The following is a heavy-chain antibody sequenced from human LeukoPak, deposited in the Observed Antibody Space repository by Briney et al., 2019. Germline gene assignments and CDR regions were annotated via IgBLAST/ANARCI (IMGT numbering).Heavy chain of an antibody. Sequence: SETLSLTCTVSGGSISGSSYYWGWIRQPPGRGLEWIGSIYYSGNTYYNPSLKSRVTISVDTSKNQFSLKLNSVTATDTAIYYCARDFNHAFDYWGQGILVTVSS. CDR2: IYYSGNT. D-gene: IGHD1-14*01. J-gene: IGHJ4*02. V-gene: IGHV4-39*02. CDR1: GGSISGSSYY. CDR3: ARDFNHAFDY.